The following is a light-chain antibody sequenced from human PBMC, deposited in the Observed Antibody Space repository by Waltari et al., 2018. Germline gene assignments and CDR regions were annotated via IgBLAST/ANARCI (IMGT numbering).Light chain of an antibody. J-gene: IGKJ3*01. CDR2: GAS. CDR3: QQYDSSVT. Sequence: EVLLTQSPGTLSLSPGERATLSCRASQSISTNLAWYQQKPGQAPRLLIYGASSRATGIPDRFSGSGSGTDFTLSISSLEPEDFAVYFCQQYDSSVTFGPGTKVDIK. CDR1: QSISTN. V-gene: IGKV3-20*01.